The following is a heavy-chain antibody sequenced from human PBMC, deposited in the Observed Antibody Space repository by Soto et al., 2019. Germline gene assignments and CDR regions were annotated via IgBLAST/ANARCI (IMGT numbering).Heavy chain of an antibody. CDR1: GFPFSSYA. Sequence: QSRWALRLSCAASGFPFSSYAMSWVRQAPGKGLEWVSGISGSGDSTYYADSVKGRFTISRDNSKNTLYLQVNSLRAEDTAAYYCAKDVGYSGSLYFDYWGQGSLVTVSS. V-gene: IGHV3-23*01. CDR2: ISGSGDST. J-gene: IGHJ4*02. D-gene: IGHD1-26*01. CDR3: AKDVGYSGSLYFDY.